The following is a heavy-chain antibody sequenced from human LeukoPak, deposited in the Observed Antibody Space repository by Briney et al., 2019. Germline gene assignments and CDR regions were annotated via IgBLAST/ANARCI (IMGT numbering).Heavy chain of an antibody. CDR2: MYYSGST. Sequence: SETLSLTCTVSGGPINSTNHYWGWLRQPPGKGLEWIGTMYYSGSTYYNPSLKSRVTISVDTSKNQFSLKLSSVTAADTAIYYCARQVTSSRRTPFDYWGQGTLVTVSS. J-gene: IGHJ4*02. D-gene: IGHD6-13*01. CDR1: GGPINSTNHY. V-gene: IGHV4-39*01. CDR3: ARQVTSSRRTPFDY.